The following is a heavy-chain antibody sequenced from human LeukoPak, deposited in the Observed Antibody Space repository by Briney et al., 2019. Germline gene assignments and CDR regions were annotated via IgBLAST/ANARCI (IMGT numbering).Heavy chain of an antibody. D-gene: IGHD3-10*01. CDR1: GGSISSSNW. Sequence: SGTLSLTCAVSGGSISSSNWWSRVRQPPGKGLEGIGVIYYSGSTNYNPSLKSRVSISVDKSKNQFSLKLSSVTAADTAVYYCARFHGSGSYITPYAFDVWGQGTMVTVSS. V-gene: IGHV4-4*02. CDR3: ARFHGSGSYITPYAFDV. CDR2: IYYSGST. J-gene: IGHJ3*01.